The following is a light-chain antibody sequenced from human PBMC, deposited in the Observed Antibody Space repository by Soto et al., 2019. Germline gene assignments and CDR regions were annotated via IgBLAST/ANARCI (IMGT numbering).Light chain of an antibody. V-gene: IGKV1-5*01. J-gene: IGKJ1*01. Sequence: IQMTESASSLSASVGDRVTITCRASQSINVYLNWFQQEPGKAPNLLIYVASPLDSGVTWRFRGGGSGTEFSLDIRSAHPDVFASFYCQRYNSSSEAFGQGTKV. CDR2: VAS. CDR1: QSINVY. CDR3: QRYNSSSEA.